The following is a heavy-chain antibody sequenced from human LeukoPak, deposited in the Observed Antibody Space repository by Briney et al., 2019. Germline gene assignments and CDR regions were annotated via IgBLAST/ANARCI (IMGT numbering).Heavy chain of an antibody. CDR3: ARADFWSGYGQYGMDV. V-gene: IGHV3-21*01. J-gene: IGHJ6*02. CDR2: ISSSSSYI. CDR1: GFTFSSYS. D-gene: IGHD3-3*01. Sequence: EGSLRLSCAASGFTFSSYSMNWVRQAPGKGLEWVSSISSSSSYIYYADSVKGRFTISRDNAKNSLYLQMNSLRAEDTAVYYCARADFWSGYGQYGMDVWGQGTTVTVSS.